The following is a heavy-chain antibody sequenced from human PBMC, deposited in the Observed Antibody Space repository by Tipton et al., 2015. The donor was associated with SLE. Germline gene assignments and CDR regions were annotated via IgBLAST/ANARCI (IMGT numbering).Heavy chain of an antibody. CDR1: GGSISYY. Sequence: TLSLTCTVSGGSISYYWSWIRQPAGKGLEWIGRIYTSGSTNYNPSLKSRVTLSVDTSKNQFSLKLSSVTAADTAVYYCARERPGDSSGWYFDLWGRGTLVTVSS. CDR3: ARERPGDSSGWYFDL. J-gene: IGHJ2*01. CDR2: IYTSGST. V-gene: IGHV4-4*07. D-gene: IGHD6-19*01.